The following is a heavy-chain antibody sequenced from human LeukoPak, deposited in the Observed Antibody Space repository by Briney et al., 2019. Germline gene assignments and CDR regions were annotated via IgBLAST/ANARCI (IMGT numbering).Heavy chain of an antibody. CDR1: GFALSSYW. CDR3: ARDTDNYGAGTDAFDS. J-gene: IGHJ3*02. D-gene: IGHD4/OR15-4a*01. CDR2: IKEDGREK. V-gene: IGHV3-7*01. Sequence: PGGSLRLSCAASGFALSSYWMSWVRQAPGKGLEWVANIKEDGREKYYVDSVKGRFTISRDNAKNSLYLQMNSLRAEDTAVYYCARDTDNYGAGTDAFDSWGQGTMVTVSS.